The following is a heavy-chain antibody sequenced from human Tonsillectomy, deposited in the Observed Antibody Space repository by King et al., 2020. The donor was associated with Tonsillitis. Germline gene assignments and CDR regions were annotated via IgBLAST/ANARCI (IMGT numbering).Heavy chain of an antibody. Sequence: QVQLVESGGGVVQPGRSLRLSCVSSGFAFRSYGMHWVRQAPGKGLEWVAVISYDATRENYADSAKGRFTISRDNSKNTLYLQMNSLRDEDTAVYYCARERLYSSFWGIDYWGQGSLVTVSS. CDR2: ISYDATRE. V-gene: IGHV3-33*05. CDR1: GFAFRSYG. D-gene: IGHD6-19*01. J-gene: IGHJ4*02. CDR3: ARERLYSSFWGIDY.